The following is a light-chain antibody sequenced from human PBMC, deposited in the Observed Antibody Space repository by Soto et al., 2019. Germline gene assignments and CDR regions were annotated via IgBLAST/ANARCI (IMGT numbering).Light chain of an antibody. CDR2: SDN. CDR1: SSNIGTNT. J-gene: IGLJ2*01. V-gene: IGLV1-44*01. CDR3: AAWDVSLVV. Sequence: LTQPPSASGTPGQRVTISCSGSSSNIGTNTVIWYQQLPGAAPKLLIYSDNQRPSGVPDRFAGSKSGTSASLAISGLQSEDEADYYCAAWDVSLVVFGGGTKLTVL.